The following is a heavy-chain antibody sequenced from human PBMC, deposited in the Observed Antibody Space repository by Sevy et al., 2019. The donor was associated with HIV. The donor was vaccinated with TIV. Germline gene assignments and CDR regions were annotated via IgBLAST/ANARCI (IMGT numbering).Heavy chain of an antibody. CDR2: IYISGST. Sequence: SETLSLTCTVSGDSIISGTYYWTWIRQPAGKGLEWIWRIYISGSTNYNPSLKSRVTMSVDTSKNQFSLNLSWVTAADTAVYYCARGSTMVPHFFDYWGQGTLVTVSS. J-gene: IGHJ4*02. D-gene: IGHD3-10*01. CDR3: ARGSTMVPHFFDY. CDR1: GDSIISGTYY. V-gene: IGHV4-61*02.